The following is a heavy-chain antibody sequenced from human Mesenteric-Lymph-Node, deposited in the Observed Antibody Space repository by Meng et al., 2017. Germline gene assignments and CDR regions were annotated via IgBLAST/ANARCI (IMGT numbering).Heavy chain of an antibody. Sequence: SETLSLTCTVSGGSIRTYYWNWIRQPPGMGLEWLGYIYFTGNTNYNPSLKSRVTISVDTSKNQFSLKLSSVTAADTAVYYCARVAPSGTYYYDSSGQLTPFFDYWGQGTLVTVSS. CDR2: IYFTGNT. V-gene: IGHV4-59*13. CDR1: GGSIRTYY. J-gene: IGHJ4*02. CDR3: ARVAPSGTYYYDSSGQLTPFFDY. D-gene: IGHD3-22*01.